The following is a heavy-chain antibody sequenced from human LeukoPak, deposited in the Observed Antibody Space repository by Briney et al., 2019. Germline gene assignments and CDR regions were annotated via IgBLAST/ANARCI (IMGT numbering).Heavy chain of an antibody. CDR1: GGSFSGYY. J-gene: IGHJ5*02. CDR3: AGLSRWFDP. V-gene: IGHV4-34*01. D-gene: IGHD6-25*01. Sequence: PSETLSLTCAVYGGSFSGYYWSWIRQPPGKGLEWIGEINHSGSTNYNPSLKSRVTISVDTSKNQFSLKLSSVTAADTAVYYCAGLSRWFDPWGQGTLVTVSS. CDR2: INHSGST.